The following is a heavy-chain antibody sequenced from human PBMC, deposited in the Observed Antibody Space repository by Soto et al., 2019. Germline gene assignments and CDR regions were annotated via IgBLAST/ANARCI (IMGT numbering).Heavy chain of an antibody. Sequence: QVQLVQSGADVKKPGASVKVSCNASGYTVSDYGISWVRQAPGQGLEWMGWISAYNGKTDYAQKFQGRDTMTTDTSTGTAYMELRGLRSDDTAVYYCARDRSTGDYWGQGTLITVSS. CDR2: ISAYNGKT. J-gene: IGHJ4*02. CDR1: GYTVSDYG. CDR3: ARDRSTGDY. V-gene: IGHV1-18*01.